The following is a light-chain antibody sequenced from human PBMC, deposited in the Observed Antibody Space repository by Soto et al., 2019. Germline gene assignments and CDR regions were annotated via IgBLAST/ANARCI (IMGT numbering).Light chain of an antibody. Sequence: EIVLTQSPATLSLSPGERATLSCRASQSVSSYLAWYQQKPGQAPRLLIYDASNRATGIPARFSGSGSGTDFTLTISSLEPEDFAVYYCQQRSNLPWTFGQGTNVEIK. CDR2: DAS. V-gene: IGKV3-11*01. J-gene: IGKJ1*01. CDR3: QQRSNLPWT. CDR1: QSVSSY.